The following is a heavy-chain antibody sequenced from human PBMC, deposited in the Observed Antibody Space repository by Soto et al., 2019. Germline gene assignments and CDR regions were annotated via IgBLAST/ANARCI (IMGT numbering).Heavy chain of an antibody. CDR2: ISYDGSNQ. V-gene: IGHV3-30-3*01. Sequence: QVQLVKSGGGVVQPGRSLRLSCSASGFTFSDFEMYWVRQAPGKGLDWVSFISYDGSNQYYAGSVKGRFTVSRDNSKNTLFLLMNSLRPEDTAVYFCARRTGTAPRFDYWGQGTLVTVSS. CDR1: GFTFSDFE. D-gene: IGHD1-7*01. J-gene: IGHJ4*02. CDR3: ARRTGTAPRFDY.